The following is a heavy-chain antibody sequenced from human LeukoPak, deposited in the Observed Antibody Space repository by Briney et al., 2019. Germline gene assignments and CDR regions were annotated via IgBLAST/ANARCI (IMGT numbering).Heavy chain of an antibody. Sequence: GGSLRLSCAASGFTFSNYGMSWVRPAPGKGLEWVSTISGSGGTTYYADSVKGRFTISRDNSKSTLYLQLNSLRAEDTAVYYCARPLSGLNYFDYWGQGTLVTVSS. CDR2: ISGSGGTT. J-gene: IGHJ4*02. D-gene: IGHD1-26*01. CDR1: GFTFSNYG. CDR3: ARPLSGLNYFDY. V-gene: IGHV3-23*01.